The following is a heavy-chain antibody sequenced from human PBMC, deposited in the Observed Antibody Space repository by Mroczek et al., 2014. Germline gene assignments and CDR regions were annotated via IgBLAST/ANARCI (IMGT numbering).Heavy chain of an antibody. V-gene: IGHV4-59*01. CDR3: ARRPRQDYGDYGDHWYFDL. J-gene: IGHJ2*01. CDR2: IYYSGST. CDR1: GGSISSYY. Sequence: QVQLQQWGPGLVKPSETLSLTCTVSGGSISSYYWSWIRQPPGKGLEWIGYIYYSGSTNYNPSLKSRVTISVDTSKNQFSLKLSSVTAADTAVYYCARRPRQDYGDYGDHWYFDLWGRGTLVTVSS. D-gene: IGHD4-17*01.